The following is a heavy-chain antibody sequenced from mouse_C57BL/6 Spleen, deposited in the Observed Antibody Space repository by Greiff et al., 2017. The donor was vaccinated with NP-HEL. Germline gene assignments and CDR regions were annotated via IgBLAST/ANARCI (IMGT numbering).Heavy chain of an antibody. Sequence: EVQLQQSGPELVKPGASVSISCTASGYSFTDYNMNWVKQSNGKSLEWIGVINPNYGTTRYNQKFKAKATLTVDQSSSTAYMQLNSLTSDDSAVYYCARAPSLDSNPFAYWGQGTLVTVSA. CDR1: GYSFTDYN. J-gene: IGHJ3*01. D-gene: IGHD2-5*01. CDR3: ARAPSLDSNPFAY. CDR2: INPNYGTT. V-gene: IGHV1-39*01.